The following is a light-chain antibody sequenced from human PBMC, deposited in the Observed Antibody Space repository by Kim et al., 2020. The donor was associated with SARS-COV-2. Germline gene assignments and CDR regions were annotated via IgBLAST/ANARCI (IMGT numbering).Light chain of an antibody. CDR2: GAS. Sequence: EIVMTQSPATLSVSPGERATLSCRASQSLGSNLAWYQQKPGQPPRLLIYGASTRAPGIPATFSGSGFGTEFTLTINSLQSEDFAVYYCQKYNNWTTMYTFGQGTKLKI. J-gene: IGKJ2*01. CDR1: QSLGSN. V-gene: IGKV3-15*01. CDR3: QKYNNWTTMYT.